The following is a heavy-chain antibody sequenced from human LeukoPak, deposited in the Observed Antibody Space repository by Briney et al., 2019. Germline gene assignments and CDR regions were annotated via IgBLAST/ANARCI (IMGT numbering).Heavy chain of an antibody. CDR1: VGTFSSYA. V-gene: IGHV1-69*04. J-gene: IGHJ4*02. CDR2: IITILGIA. CDR3: ATAGRDTAMQVDDYYVDY. Sequence: SVKVSCTAYVGTFSSYAISWVRQTPGQGVEWGGRIITILGIANNAQKFNGRVTITADESRSTAYMKLSSLRSEDTAVYYCATAGRDTAMQVDDYYVDYWGQGALCTVSS. D-gene: IGHD5-18*01.